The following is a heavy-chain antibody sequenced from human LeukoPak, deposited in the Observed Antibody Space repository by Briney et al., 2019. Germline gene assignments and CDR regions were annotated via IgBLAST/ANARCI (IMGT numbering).Heavy chain of an antibody. CDR2: IKQEGSET. CDR1: GFTFSSYW. CDR3: ARNGDWTLDWFDP. D-gene: IGHD4-17*01. Sequence: GGSLRLSCAASGFTFSSYWMSWVRQAPGKGLEWVANIKQEGSETYYMDSVKGRFTISRDNAKNSLYLQMNSLRAEDTAVYYCARNGDWTLDWFDPWGQGTLVTVSS. J-gene: IGHJ5*02. V-gene: IGHV3-7*01.